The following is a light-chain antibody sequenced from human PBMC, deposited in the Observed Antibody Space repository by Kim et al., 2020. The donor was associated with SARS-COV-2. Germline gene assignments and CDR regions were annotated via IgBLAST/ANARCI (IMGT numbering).Light chain of an antibody. J-gene: IGKJ2*01. CDR1: QSIGNW. V-gene: IGKV1-5*01. CDR2: QAS. Sequence: ASVGDRVTITCRASQSIGNWLAWYQHRPGRAPKLLISQASSLESGVPSSFSGSGSGTEFTLTINSLQPDDFATYYCQEYHSYPYIFGQGTKLEI. CDR3: QEYHSYPYI.